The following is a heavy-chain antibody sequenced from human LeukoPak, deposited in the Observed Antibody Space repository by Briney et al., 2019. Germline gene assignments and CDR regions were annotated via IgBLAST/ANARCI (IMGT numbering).Heavy chain of an antibody. CDR1: GFTFSSYA. V-gene: IGHV3-23*01. CDR3: AKSQDWYSSGWYDY. D-gene: IGHD6-19*01. CDR2: ISGSGGST. J-gene: IGHJ4*02. Sequence: GGSLRLSCAASGFTFSSYAMSWVRQAPGKGLEWVSAISGSGGSTYYADSVKGRFTISRDNSKNTLYLQMNSLRAEDTAVYYCAKSQDWYSSGWYDYWGQGTLVTVPS.